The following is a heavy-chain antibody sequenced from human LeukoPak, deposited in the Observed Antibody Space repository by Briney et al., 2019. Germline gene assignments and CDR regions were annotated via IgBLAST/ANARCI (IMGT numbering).Heavy chain of an antibody. V-gene: IGHV4-34*01. CDR3: ARGFGNGAFDI. CDR1: GGSFSGYY. Sequence: SETLSLTCAVYGGSFSGYYWSWIRQPPGKGLEWIGEINHSGSTNYNPSLKSRVTISVDTSKNQFSLKLSSVTAADTAVYYCARGFGNGAFDIWGQGTMVTVSS. J-gene: IGHJ3*02. D-gene: IGHD4-23*01. CDR2: INHSGST.